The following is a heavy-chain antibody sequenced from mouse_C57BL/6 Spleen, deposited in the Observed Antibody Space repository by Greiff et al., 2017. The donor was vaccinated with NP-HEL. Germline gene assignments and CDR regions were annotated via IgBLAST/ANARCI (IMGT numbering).Heavy chain of an antibody. CDR2: IDPETGGT. J-gene: IGHJ2*01. Sequence: VQLQQSGAELVRPGASVTLSCKASGYTFTDYEMHWVKQTPVHGLAWIGAIDPETGGTAYNQKFKGKAILTADKSSSTAYMELRSLTSEDSAVYYCTKVYGSSYGGYFDYWGQGTTLTVSS. CDR3: TKVYGSSYGGYFDY. V-gene: IGHV1-15*01. D-gene: IGHD1-1*01. CDR1: GYTFTDYE.